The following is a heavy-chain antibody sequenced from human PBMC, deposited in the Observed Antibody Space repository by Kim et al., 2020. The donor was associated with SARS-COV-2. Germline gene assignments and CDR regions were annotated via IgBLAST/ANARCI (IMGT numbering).Heavy chain of an antibody. V-gene: IGHV3-11*03. J-gene: IGHJ3*02. D-gene: IGHD2-15*01. Sequence: GGSLRLSCAASGFSFSAYYMHWIRQAPGEGLEWLSFIGTTSTYTKYADSVKGRFTISRDNAKNSVYLQMDGLRAEDTALYYCARPKGHCSGASCEGAFDIWGQGTMVTVPS. CDR1: GFSFSAYY. CDR3: ARPKGHCSGASCEGAFDI. CDR2: IGTTSTYT.